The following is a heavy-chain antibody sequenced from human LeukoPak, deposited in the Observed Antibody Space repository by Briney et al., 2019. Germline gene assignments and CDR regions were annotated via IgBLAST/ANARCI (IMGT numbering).Heavy chain of an antibody. Sequence: GASVKVSCKASGYTFTGYYMNWVRQAPGQGLEWMGWINPNSGGTNYAQKFQGRVTMTRDTSISTAYMELSRLRSDDTAVYYCAIVMYCSSTSCPDAFDIWGQGTMVTVSS. J-gene: IGHJ3*02. CDR3: AIVMYCSSTSCPDAFDI. D-gene: IGHD2-2*01. CDR1: GYTFTGYY. V-gene: IGHV1-2*02. CDR2: INPNSGGT.